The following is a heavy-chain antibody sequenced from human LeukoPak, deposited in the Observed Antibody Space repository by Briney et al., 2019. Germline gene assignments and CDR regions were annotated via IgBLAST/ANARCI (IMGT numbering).Heavy chain of an antibody. D-gene: IGHD3-3*01. CDR2: INHSGST. CDR3: ARVKVLRFLEWLLPNNYYFDF. CDR1: GGSFSGYY. V-gene: IGHV4-34*01. J-gene: IGHJ4*02. Sequence: SETLSLTCAVYGGSFSGYYWSWIRQPPRKGLEWIGEINHSGSTNYNPSLKSRVTISVDTSTNQFSLKLSSVTAADTAVYYCARVKVLRFLEWLLPNNYYFDFWGQGTLVTVSS.